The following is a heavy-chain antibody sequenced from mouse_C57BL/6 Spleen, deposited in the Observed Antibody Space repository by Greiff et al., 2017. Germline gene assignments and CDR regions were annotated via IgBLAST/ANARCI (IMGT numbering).Heavy chain of an antibody. V-gene: IGHV1-54*01. J-gene: IGHJ4*01. D-gene: IGHD3-2*02. CDR2: LNPGSGGT. CDR3: ARRETAQATRAMDD. Sequence: VQLQQSGAELVRPGTSVKVSCKASGYAFTNYLIEWVKQRPGQGLEWIGVLNPGSGGTNYNEKFKGKATLTADKSSSTAYMQLSSLTSEDSAVYFCARRETAQATRAMDDWGQGTSVTVSS. CDR1: GYAFTNYL.